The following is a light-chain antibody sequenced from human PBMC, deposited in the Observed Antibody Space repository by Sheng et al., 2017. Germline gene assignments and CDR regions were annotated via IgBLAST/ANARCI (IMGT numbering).Light chain of an antibody. CDR1: QSIRSW. CDR2: EAS. CDR3: QQRSNWPPFT. Sequence: DIQMTQSPSTLSASVGDRATITCRASQSIRSWLAWYQQKPGKALKLLIYEASSLESGVPSRFSGSGSGTEFTLTISSLQPDDFAAYYCQQRSNWPPFTFGPGTKVDVK. J-gene: IGKJ3*01. V-gene: IGKV1-5*03.